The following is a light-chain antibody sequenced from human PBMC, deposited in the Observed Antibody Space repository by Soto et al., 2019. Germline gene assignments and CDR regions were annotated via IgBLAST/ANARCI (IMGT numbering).Light chain of an antibody. V-gene: IGKV1-39*01. J-gene: IGKJ1*01. CDR1: QSIDSY. CDR3: QQSYSIPWT. CDR2: AAS. Sequence: DIQMTQSPSSLSASVGDRVTITCRTGQSIDSYLNWYQEKPGKAPNLLMYAASSLQSGVPSRFSGSGSGTDFTLTITSLQPEDFATYYCQQSYSIPWTFGQGTKVEVK.